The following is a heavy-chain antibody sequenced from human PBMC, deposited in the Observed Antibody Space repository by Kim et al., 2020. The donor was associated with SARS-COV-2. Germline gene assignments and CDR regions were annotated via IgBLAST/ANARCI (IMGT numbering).Heavy chain of an antibody. D-gene: IGHD2-21*01. J-gene: IGHJ5*02. CDR3: ARAYSLNLFDP. V-gene: IGHV4-39*01. Sequence: CTNPSLKLRVTISVGTSRNQFSLKLNSVTAADTAVYYCARAYSLNLFDPWGQGTRVTVSS.